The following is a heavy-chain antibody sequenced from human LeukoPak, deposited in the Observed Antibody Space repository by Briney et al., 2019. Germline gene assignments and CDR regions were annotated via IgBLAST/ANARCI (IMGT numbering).Heavy chain of an antibody. CDR2: IYYSGST. D-gene: IGHD1/OR15-1a*01. CDR3: ARVDENKQSGGMDV. Sequence: SQTLSLTCTVSGGSISSGDYYWSWIRQPPGKGLEWIGYIYYSGSTYYNPSLKSRVTISVDTSKNQFSLKLSSVTAADTAVYCCARVDENKQSGGMDVWGQGTTVTVSS. J-gene: IGHJ6*02. CDR1: GGSISSGDYY. V-gene: IGHV4-30-4*01.